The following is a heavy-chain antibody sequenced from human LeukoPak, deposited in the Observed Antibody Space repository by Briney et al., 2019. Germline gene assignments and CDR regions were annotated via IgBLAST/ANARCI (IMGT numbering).Heavy chain of an antibody. CDR1: GYTLTELS. D-gene: IGHD3-10*01. Sequence: ASVKVSCKVSGYTLTELSMHWGRQPPGKGLEWMGGFDPEDGETIYAQKFQGRVTMTEDTSTDTAYMELSSLRSEDTAVYYCAKGSGVMVRGAAFDYWGEGNLVTVSS. CDR2: FDPEDGET. J-gene: IGHJ4*02. CDR3: AKGSGVMVRGAAFDY. V-gene: IGHV1-24*01.